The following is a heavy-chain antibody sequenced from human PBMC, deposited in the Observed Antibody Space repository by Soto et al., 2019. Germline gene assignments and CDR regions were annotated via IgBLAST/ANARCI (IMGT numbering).Heavy chain of an antibody. V-gene: IGHV4-61*05. CDR2: IYYSGST. J-gene: IGHJ6*02. Sequence: SETLSLTCTVSGGSISSSSYYWSWIRQPPGKGLEWIGYIYYSGSTNYNPSLKSRVTISVDTSKNQFSLKLSSVTAADTAVYYCARHSLYSSSWYDYYYYGMGVWGQETTGTLSS. CDR3: ARHSLYSSSWYDYYYYGMGV. CDR1: GGSISSSSYY. D-gene: IGHD6-13*01.